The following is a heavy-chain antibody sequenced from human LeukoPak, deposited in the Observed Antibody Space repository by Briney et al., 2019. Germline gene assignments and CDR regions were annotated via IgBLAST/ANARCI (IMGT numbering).Heavy chain of an antibody. J-gene: IGHJ6*02. CDR3: ARDSYCSSTSCPMMYYYYGMDV. Sequence: PGGSLRLSCAASGFIFNSYAMTWVRQAPGKGLEWVSAISASGGSTYYADSVKGRFTISRDNSKSTLYLQMNSLRAEDTAVYYCARDSYCSSTSCPMMYYYYGMDVWGQGTTVTVSS. D-gene: IGHD2-2*01. CDR1: GFIFNSYA. CDR2: ISASGGST. V-gene: IGHV3-23*01.